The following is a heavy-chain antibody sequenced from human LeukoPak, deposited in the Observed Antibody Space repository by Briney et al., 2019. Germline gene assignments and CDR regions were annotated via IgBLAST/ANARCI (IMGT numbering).Heavy chain of an antibody. CDR1: GFTFSSYS. D-gene: IGHD6-6*01. J-gene: IGHJ6*03. Sequence: PGGSLRLSCAASGFTFSSYSMNWVRQAPGKGLEWVSSISSSSSYIYYADSVKGRFTISRDNAKNSLYLQMNSLRAEDTAVYYCARAHLSSSSTDYMEVWGKGTTVTVSS. CDR2: ISSSSSYI. CDR3: ARAHLSSSSTDYMEV. V-gene: IGHV3-21*01.